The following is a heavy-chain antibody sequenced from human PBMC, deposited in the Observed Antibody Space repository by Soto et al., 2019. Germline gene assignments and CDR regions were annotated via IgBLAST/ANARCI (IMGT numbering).Heavy chain of an antibody. CDR2: ISGSGGST. J-gene: IGHJ5*02. V-gene: IGHV3-23*01. CDR1: GFTFSSYA. D-gene: IGHD2-2*02. Sequence: PGGSLRLSCAASGFTFSSYAMSWVRQAPGKGLEWVSAISGSGGSTYYADSVKGRFTISRDNSKNTLYLQMNSLRAEDTAVYYCAKDQWAYSGYCSSTSCYTSPFDPWGQGTLVTVS. CDR3: AKDQWAYSGYCSSTSCYTSPFDP.